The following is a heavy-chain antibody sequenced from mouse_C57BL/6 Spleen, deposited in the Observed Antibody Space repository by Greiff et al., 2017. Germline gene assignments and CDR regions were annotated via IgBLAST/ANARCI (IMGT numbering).Heavy chain of an antibody. D-gene: IGHD1-1*01. CDR3: VGGATVVAGEYYYAMDY. V-gene: IGHV10-3*01. CDR2: IRSKSSNYAT. J-gene: IGHJ4*01. Sequence: EAGGGLVQPKGSLKLSCAASGFTFNTYAMHWVRQAPGKGLEWVDRIRSKSSNYATYYADSVKDRFTISRDDSQSMLYLQMNNLKTEDTAMYYCVGGATVVAGEYYYAMDYWGQGTSVTVSS. CDR1: GFTFNTYA.